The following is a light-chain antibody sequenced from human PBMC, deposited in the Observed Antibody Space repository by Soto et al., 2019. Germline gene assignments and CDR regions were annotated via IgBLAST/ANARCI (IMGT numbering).Light chain of an antibody. CDR2: GVN. CDR3: CSYAGSPFYV. CDR1: SSDFGGYEY. V-gene: IGLV2-11*01. J-gene: IGLJ1*01. Sequence: QSVLTQPRSVSGSPGQSVTISCTGTSSDFGGYEYVSWYQQHPGKAPKLMIYGVNKRPSGVPDRFSGTRSGNTASLTISGLQTEDEADYYCCSYAGSPFYVFGIGTKVTVL.